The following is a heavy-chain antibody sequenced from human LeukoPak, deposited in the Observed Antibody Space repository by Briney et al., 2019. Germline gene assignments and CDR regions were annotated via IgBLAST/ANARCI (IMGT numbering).Heavy chain of an antibody. CDR2: ISAYNGNT. CDR3: ARDAPIVVVPAAMALNY. V-gene: IGHV1-18*01. CDR1: GYTFTSYG. Sequence: GASVKVSCKASGYTFTSYGITWVRQAPGQGLEWMGWISAYNGNTNYAQKLQGRVTMTTDTSTSTAYMELRSLRSDDTAVYYCARDAPIVVVPAAMALNYWGQGTLVTVSS. D-gene: IGHD2-2*01. J-gene: IGHJ4*02.